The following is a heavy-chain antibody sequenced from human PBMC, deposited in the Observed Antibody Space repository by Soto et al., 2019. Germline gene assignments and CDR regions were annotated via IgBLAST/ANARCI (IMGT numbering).Heavy chain of an antibody. CDR2: INHSGST. CDR3: AGGVRLWFGEPSFDY. CDR1: GGSFSGYY. V-gene: IGHV4-34*01. D-gene: IGHD3-10*01. Sequence: QVQLQQWGAGLLKPSETLSLTCAVYGGSFSGYYWSWIGQPPGKGLEWIGEINHSGSTNYNPSLKSRVTISVDTSKKQFSLKLSSVTAADTAVYYCAGGVRLWFGEPSFDYWGQGTLVTVSS. J-gene: IGHJ4*02.